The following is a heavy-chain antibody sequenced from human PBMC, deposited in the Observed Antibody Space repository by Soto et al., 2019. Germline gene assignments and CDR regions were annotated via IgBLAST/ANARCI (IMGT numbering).Heavy chain of an antibody. CDR1: GGSISIYY. CDR3: ARVSPTMIVVNDAFDI. J-gene: IGHJ3*02. V-gene: IGHV4-59*01. D-gene: IGHD3-22*01. CDR2: IYYSGST. Sequence: SETLSLTCTVSGGSISIYYWSWIRHPPGKGLEWIGYIYYSGSTNYNPSLKSRVTISVDTSKNQFSLKLSSVTAADTAVYYCARVSPTMIVVNDAFDIWGQGTMVTVSS.